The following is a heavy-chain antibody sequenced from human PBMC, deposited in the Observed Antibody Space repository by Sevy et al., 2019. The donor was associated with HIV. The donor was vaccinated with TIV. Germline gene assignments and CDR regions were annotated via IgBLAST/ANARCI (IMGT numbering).Heavy chain of an antibody. V-gene: IGHV4-59*08. Sequence: SETLSLTCTVSGGSINSDHWNWIRQPPGEGLEWIGYVYYTGGTNYIPSLKNRVTISVDRTKNQFSLKLTSVTAADTAVYYCARRNDFDIWGQGTMVTVSS. CDR1: GGSINSDH. CDR2: VYYTGGT. CDR3: ARRNDFDI. J-gene: IGHJ3*02.